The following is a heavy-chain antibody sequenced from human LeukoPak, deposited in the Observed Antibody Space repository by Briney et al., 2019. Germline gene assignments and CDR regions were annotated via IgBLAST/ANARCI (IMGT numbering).Heavy chain of an antibody. CDR1: GFILTNAW. D-gene: IGHD3-10*01. V-gene: IGHV3-15*01. Sequence: PGGSLRLSCAASGFILTNAWMTWVRQAPGKGLEWVGRIKSKTDGGTTDYAAPVKGRFTISRDDSKNTLYLQMNSLKTEDTAVYYCTTGITMVRGVIHLIDYWGQGTLVTVSS. CDR2: IKSKTDGGTT. CDR3: TTGITMVRGVIHLIDY. J-gene: IGHJ4*02.